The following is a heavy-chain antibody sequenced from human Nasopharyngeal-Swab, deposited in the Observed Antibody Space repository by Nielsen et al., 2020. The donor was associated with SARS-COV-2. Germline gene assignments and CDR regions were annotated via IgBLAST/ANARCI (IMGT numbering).Heavy chain of an antibody. CDR2: INHSGST. CDR1: GGSFSGYY. J-gene: IGHJ3*02. V-gene: IGHV4-34*01. D-gene: IGHD1-7*01. CDR3: ARSFRGTTPRYAFDI. Sequence: SETLSLTCAVYGGSFSGYYWSWIRQPPGKGLEWIGEINHSGSTNYNPSLKSRVTISVDTSKNQFSLKLSSVTAADTAVYYCARSFRGTTPRYAFDIWGQGTMVTVSS.